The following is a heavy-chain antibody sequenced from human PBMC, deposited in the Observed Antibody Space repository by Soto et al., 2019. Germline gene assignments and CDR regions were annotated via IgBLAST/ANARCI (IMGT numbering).Heavy chain of an antibody. V-gene: IGHV1-46*01. Sequence: ASVKVSCKASGYTFTSYYMHWVRQAPGQGLEWMGIINPSGGSTSYAQKFQGRVTMTRDTSTSTVYMELSSLRSEDTAVYYCARDYQQLVPYYYYYYGMDVWGQGTTVTVPS. CDR2: INPSGGST. J-gene: IGHJ6*02. CDR3: ARDYQQLVPYYYYYYGMDV. D-gene: IGHD6-13*01. CDR1: GYTFTSYY.